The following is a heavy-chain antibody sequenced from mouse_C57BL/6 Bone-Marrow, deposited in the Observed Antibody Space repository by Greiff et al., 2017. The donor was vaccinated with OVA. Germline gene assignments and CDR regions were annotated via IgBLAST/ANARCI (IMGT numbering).Heavy chain of an antibody. V-gene: IGHV5-16*01. CDR1: GFTFSDYY. Sequence: EVKLVESEGGLVQPGSSMKLSCTASGFTFSDYYMAWVRQVPEKGLEWVANINYDGSSTYYLDSLKSRFIISRDNAKNILYLQMSSLKSEDTATYYCARETGGWFAYWGQGTLVTVSA. J-gene: IGHJ3*01. CDR2: INYDGSST. CDR3: ARETGGWFAY.